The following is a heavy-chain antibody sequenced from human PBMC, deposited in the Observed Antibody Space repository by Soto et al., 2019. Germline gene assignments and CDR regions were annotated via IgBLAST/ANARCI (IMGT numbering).Heavy chain of an antibody. CDR1: GFTFSSYG. CDR2: INSDGSST. CDR3: AREGIAVADLDY. J-gene: IGHJ4*02. D-gene: IGHD6-19*01. V-gene: IGHV3-74*01. Sequence: VQLVESGGGVVQPGRSLRLSCAASGFTFSSYGMHWVRQAPGKGLVWVSRINSDGSSTTYADSVKGRFTISRDNAKNTLYLQMNSLRADDTAVYYCAREGIAVADLDYWGQGTLVTVSS.